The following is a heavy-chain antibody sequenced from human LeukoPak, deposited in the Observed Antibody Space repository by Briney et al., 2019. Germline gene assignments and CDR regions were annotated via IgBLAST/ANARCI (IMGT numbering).Heavy chain of an antibody. V-gene: IGHV1-2*06. CDR1: GYTFTGYY. J-gene: IGHJ4*02. CDR2: INPNSGGT. Sequence: ASVKVSCKAAGYTFTGYYMFWVRQAPGQGLEWMGRINPNSGGTNYAQKFQGRVTMTRDTSISTAYMELSRLRSDDTAVYYCARAATVTTGVFDYWGQGTLVTVSS. D-gene: IGHD4-17*01. CDR3: ARAATVTTGVFDY.